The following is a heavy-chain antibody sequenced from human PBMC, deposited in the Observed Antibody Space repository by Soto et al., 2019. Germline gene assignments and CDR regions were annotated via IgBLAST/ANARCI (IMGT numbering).Heavy chain of an antibody. D-gene: IGHD3-3*01. J-gene: IGHJ6*02. CDR1: GGSISSYY. CDR2: IYTSGST. V-gene: IGHV4-4*07. Sequence: SETLSLTCTVSGGSISSYYWSWIRQPAGKGLEWIGRIYTSGSTNYNPSLKSRVTMSVDTSKNQFSLKLSSVTAADTAVYYCARGSYYDFWSGYYYYYYGMDVWGQGTTVTVSS. CDR3: ARGSYYDFWSGYYYYYYGMDV.